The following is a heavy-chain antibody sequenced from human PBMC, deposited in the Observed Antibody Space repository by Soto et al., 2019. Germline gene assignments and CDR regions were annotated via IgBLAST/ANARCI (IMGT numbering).Heavy chain of an antibody. J-gene: IGHJ6*02. D-gene: IGHD6-6*01. CDR3: ARTSSIAARYYYYGMDV. CDR1: GGTFSSYA. V-gene: IGHV1-69*01. Sequence: QVQLVQSGAEVKKPGSSVKVSCKASGGTFSSYAISWVRQAPGQGLEWMGGIIPIFGTANYAQKFQGRVTITADESTSTADMEQSSLRSEDTAVYYCARTSSIAARYYYYGMDVWGQGTTVTVSS. CDR2: IIPIFGTA.